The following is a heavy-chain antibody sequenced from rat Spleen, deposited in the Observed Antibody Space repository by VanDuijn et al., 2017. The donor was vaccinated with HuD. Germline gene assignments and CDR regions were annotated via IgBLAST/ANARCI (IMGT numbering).Heavy chain of an antibody. CDR3: ATGVLGY. D-gene: IGHD4-4*01. CDR2: IFYDGRGT. J-gene: IGHJ2*01. Sequence: EVQLVESGGGLVQPGNSLKLSCAASGFIFSDYAMAWVRQSPKKSLEWVATIFYDGRGTYYRDSVKGRFSISRDNAKSTLYLQMDSLRSEDTATYYCATGVLGYWGQGVMVTVSS. CDR1: GFIFSDYA. V-gene: IGHV5S10*01.